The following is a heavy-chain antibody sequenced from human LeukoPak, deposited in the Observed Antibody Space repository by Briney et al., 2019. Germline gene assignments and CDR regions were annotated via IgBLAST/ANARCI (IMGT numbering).Heavy chain of an antibody. D-gene: IGHD3-22*01. CDR3: ARDSVSPTYYYDSSGYGY. CDR2: ISSSSSYI. CDR1: GFTFSSYS. J-gene: IGHJ4*02. Sequence: GSLRLSCAASGFTFSSYSMNWVRQAPGKGLEWVSSISSSSSYIYYADSVKGRFTISRDNAKNSLYLQINSLRAEDTAVYYCARDSVSPTYYYDSSGYGYWGQGTLVTVSS. V-gene: IGHV3-21*01.